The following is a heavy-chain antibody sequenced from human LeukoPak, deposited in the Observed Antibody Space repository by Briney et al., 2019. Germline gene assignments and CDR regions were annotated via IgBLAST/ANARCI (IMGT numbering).Heavy chain of an antibody. CDR1: GFIFSSYW. CDR3: AKDYYYDSNHFDY. V-gene: IGHV3-74*01. Sequence: GGSLRLSCAASGFIFSSYWMHWVRQAPGKGLVWFSRIKSDGTTTSYADSVKGRFTISRDNAKNTLYLQMNSLRAEDTAVYYCAKDYYYDSNHFDYWGQGTLVTVSS. D-gene: IGHD3-22*01. J-gene: IGHJ4*02. CDR2: IKSDGTTT.